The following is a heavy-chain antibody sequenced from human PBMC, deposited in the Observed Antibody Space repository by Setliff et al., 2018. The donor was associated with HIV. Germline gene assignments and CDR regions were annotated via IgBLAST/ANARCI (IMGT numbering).Heavy chain of an antibody. Sequence: GGSLRLSCVASGFTFDDYAMHWVRQAPGKGLEWVSGISWNSDSMGYADSVKGRFTISRDNAKNSLYLQMNSLRAEDMALYYCAKAKSSITAAGNVCFDYWGQGTLVTVSS. CDR3: AKAKSSITAAGNVCFDY. V-gene: IGHV3-9*03. CDR2: ISWNSDSM. D-gene: IGHD6-13*01. CDR1: GFTFDDYA. J-gene: IGHJ4*02.